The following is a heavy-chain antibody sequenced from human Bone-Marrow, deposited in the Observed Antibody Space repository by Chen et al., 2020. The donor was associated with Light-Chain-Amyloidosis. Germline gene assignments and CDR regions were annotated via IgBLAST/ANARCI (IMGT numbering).Heavy chain of an antibody. D-gene: IGHD3-9*01. Sequence: EVQLVESGGGLLQRGGSLRLSCAASGFAFSSYAMSWVRQAPGKGVEWVSTIRGSGGSRYYGDSVKGRLTISRDNSKNALFQKMNSLRAEDTAVYYCAKDISYDDILPGYPADAFDIWGQGTMVTVSS. J-gene: IGHJ3*02. CDR3: AKDISYDDILPGYPADAFDI. CDR1: GFAFSSYA. V-gene: IGHV3-23*04. CDR2: IRGSGGSR.